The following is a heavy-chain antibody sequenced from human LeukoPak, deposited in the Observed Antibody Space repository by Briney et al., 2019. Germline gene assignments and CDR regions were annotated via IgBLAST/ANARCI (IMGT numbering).Heavy chain of an antibody. CDR1: GFAFGSEA. J-gene: IGHJ6*02. D-gene: IGHD3-22*01. V-gene: IGHV3-7*01. Sequence: GGSLRLSCGVSGFAFGSEAMNWVRQSPGKGLEWVANIKHDGSETYYVDSVKGRFTISRDNAKNSLYLQMNSLRAEDTAVYYCARIESFHDRRLADYGMDVWGQGTTVTVSS. CDR2: IKHDGSET. CDR3: ARIESFHDRRLADYGMDV.